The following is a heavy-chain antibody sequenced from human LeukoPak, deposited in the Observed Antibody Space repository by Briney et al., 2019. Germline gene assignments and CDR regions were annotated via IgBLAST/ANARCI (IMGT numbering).Heavy chain of an antibody. CDR3: ARDDYGSGSYGRHFDY. V-gene: IGHV1-69*13. Sequence: SVKVSCKVFGYTLTELSMHWVRQAPGQGLEWMGGIIPIFGTANYAQKFQGRVTITADESTSTAYMELSSLRSEDTAVYYCARDDYGSGSYGRHFDYWGQGTLVTVSS. CDR2: IIPIFGTA. CDR1: GYTLTELS. J-gene: IGHJ4*02. D-gene: IGHD3-10*01.